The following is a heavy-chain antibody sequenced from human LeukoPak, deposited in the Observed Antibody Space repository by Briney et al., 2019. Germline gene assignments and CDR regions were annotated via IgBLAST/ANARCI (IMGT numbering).Heavy chain of an antibody. Sequence: SETLSLTCAVSGGSIGSYYWSWIRQPPGKGLEWIGYIHDSGSTKYNPSLKSRVTMSVDTSKNQFSLKLSSVTAADTAVYYCCSGSYYFDYWGQGTLVTVSS. V-gene: IGHV4-59*01. CDR3: CSGSYYFDY. CDR1: GGSIGSYY. CDR2: IHDSGST. D-gene: IGHD3-10*02. J-gene: IGHJ4*02.